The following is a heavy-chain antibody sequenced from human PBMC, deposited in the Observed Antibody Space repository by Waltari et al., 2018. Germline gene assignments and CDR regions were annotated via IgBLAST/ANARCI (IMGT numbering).Heavy chain of an antibody. V-gene: IGHV3-53*01. J-gene: IGHJ5*02. CDR3: ARPVGNET. CDR1: GFSVSGVY. CDR2: IYSGGST. D-gene: IGHD1-26*01. Sequence: EVQLVESGGGLVQPGGSLGLSWAASGFSVSGVYMTWVRQAPGKGLQWVSIIYSGGSTYYADSVKGRFTISRDNSKNTVFLQMNSLRVDDTAVYYCARPVGNETWGQGTLVTVSS.